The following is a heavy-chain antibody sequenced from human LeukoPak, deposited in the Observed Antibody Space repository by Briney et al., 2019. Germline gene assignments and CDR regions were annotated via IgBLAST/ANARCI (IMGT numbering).Heavy chain of an antibody. V-gene: IGHV5-51*01. CDR1: GYSFTSYW. CDR2: IYPGDSDT. D-gene: IGHD2-2*01. Sequence: GESLKISCKGSGYSFTSYWIGWVRQMPGKGLEWMGIIYPGDSDTRYSPSFQGQVTISADKSISTAYLQWSSLKASDTAMYYCARQGDCSSTSCYDYYYYMDVWGKGTTVTVS. CDR3: ARQGDCSSTSCYDYYYYMDV. J-gene: IGHJ6*03.